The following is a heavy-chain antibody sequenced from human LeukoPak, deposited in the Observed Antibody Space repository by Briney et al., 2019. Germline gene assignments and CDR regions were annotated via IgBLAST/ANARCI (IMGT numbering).Heavy chain of an antibody. D-gene: IGHD5-12*01. Sequence: GGSLRLSCAASGFTFSSYGMHWVRQAPGKGLEWVSYISSSGSTKEYADSVKGRFTISRDNAKNSLYLQMNSLRVEDTAVYYCAREEGLDYWGQGTLVTVSS. CDR3: AREEGLDY. CDR1: GFTFSSYG. J-gene: IGHJ4*02. CDR2: ISSSGSTK. V-gene: IGHV3-48*04.